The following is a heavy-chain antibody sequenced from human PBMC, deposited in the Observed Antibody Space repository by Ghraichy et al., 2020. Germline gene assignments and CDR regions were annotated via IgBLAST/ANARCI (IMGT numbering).Heavy chain of an antibody. Sequence: GGSLRLSCAASGFTFSDHYMEWVRQAPGKGLEWVGRSRDKAKSYTTEYAASVKGRFTISRDDSKNSLYLQMNSLKTEDTAVYYCARGADTTKPTHYPMDVSGQATTVTVSS. V-gene: IGHV3-72*01. CDR1: GFTFSDHY. CDR2: SRDKAKSYTT. D-gene: IGHD5-18*01. J-gene: IGHJ6*02. CDR3: ARGADTTKPTHYPMDV.